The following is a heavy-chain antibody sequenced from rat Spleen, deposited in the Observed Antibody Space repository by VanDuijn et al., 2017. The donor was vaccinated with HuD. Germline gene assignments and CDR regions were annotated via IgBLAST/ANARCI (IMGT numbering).Heavy chain of an antibody. Sequence: EVQLVESGGGLVQPGRSLKLSCAASGFTFSNYDMAWVRQAPTKGLEWVASISYDGSSTYYRDSVKGRFTISRDNAKNTLYLQLDSLRSEDTATYYCVRHSSTYYVMDAWGQGASVTVSS. V-gene: IGHV5-7*01. CDR1: GFTFSNYD. CDR3: VRHSSTYYVMDA. D-gene: IGHD1-2*01. CDR2: ISYDGSST. J-gene: IGHJ4*01.